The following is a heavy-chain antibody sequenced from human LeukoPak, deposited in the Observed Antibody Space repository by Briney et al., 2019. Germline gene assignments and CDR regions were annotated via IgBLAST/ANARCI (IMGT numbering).Heavy chain of an antibody. Sequence: GSLRLSCAASGFTFSSYAMHWVRQAPGKGLEWVAVISYDGSNKYYADSVKGRFTISRDNSKNTLYLQMNSLRAEDTAVYYCARGARVFALDYWGQGTLVTVSS. CDR3: ARGARVFALDY. V-gene: IGHV3-30*04. CDR2: ISYDGSNK. J-gene: IGHJ4*02. CDR1: GFTFSSYA.